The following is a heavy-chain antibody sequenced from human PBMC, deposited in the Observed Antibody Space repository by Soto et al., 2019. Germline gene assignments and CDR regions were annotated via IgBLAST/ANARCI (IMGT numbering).Heavy chain of an antibody. Sequence: EVQLVESGGGLVKPGGSLRLSCISSGFTFRTYTMNWVRQAPGKGLEWVSGIRGFSPYTFYAESVKGRFTISRDNAKNSLYLQMNSLRAEDTAAYYCARDRGYDAHDYYSNDMDVWGQGTTVTVSS. V-gene: IGHV3-21*01. CDR1: GFTFRTYT. D-gene: IGHD3-10*01. CDR3: ARDRGYDAHDYYSNDMDV. J-gene: IGHJ6*02. CDR2: IRGFSPYT.